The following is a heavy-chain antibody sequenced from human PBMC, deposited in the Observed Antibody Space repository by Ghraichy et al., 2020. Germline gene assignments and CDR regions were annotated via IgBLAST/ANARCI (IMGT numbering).Heavy chain of an antibody. V-gene: IGHV3-15*07. Sequence: GGSLRLSCAASGFTFSNAWMNWVRQAPGKGLEWVGRIKSKTDGGTTDYAAPVKGRFTISRDDSTNTLYLQMNSLKTEDTAVYYCTTDPHPPRHQGYCSGGSCYYYYYGMDVWGQGTTVTVSS. CDR1: GFTFSNAW. D-gene: IGHD2-15*01. CDR3: TTDPHPPRHQGYCSGGSCYYYYYGMDV. CDR2: IKSKTDGGTT. J-gene: IGHJ6*02.